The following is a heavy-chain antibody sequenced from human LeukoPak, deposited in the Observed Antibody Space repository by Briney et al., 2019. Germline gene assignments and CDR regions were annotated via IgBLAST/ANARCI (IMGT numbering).Heavy chain of an antibody. CDR3: ARDSIAVAFDP. J-gene: IGHJ5*02. Sequence: PSETLSLTCTVSGGSISSSSYYWGWIRQPPGKGLEWIGSIYYSGSTYYNPSLKSRVTISVDTSKNQFSLKLSSVTAADTAVYYCARDSIAVAFDPWGQGTLVTVSS. D-gene: IGHD6-19*01. V-gene: IGHV4-39*02. CDR2: IYYSGST. CDR1: GGSISSSSYY.